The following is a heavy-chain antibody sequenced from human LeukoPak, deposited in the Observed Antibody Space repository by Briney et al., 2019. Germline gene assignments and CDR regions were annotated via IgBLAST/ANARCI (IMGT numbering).Heavy chain of an antibody. Sequence: SETLSLTCTVSGGSISGSTYYWGWIRQPPGKGLEWIGSIFYSGTTFYNPSLKSRVSISVDTSKNQFSLRLSSVTAADTAVYYCARPYYDSTTSDAFDIWGQGTMVTVSS. CDR2: IFYSGTT. V-gene: IGHV4-39*01. J-gene: IGHJ3*02. D-gene: IGHD3-22*01. CDR3: ARPYYDSTTSDAFDI. CDR1: GGSISGSTYY.